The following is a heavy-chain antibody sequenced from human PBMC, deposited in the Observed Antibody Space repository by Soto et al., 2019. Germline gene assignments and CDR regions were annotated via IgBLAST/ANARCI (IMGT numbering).Heavy chain of an antibody. J-gene: IGHJ5*02. Sequence: EVQLVESGGGLVQPGGSLRLSCAASGFTFSSYWMHWVRQAPGKGLVWVSRIKSDGSSTSYADSVKGRFTISRDNAKNTLYLQMSTLRAEDTAVYYCAGDADHGGLSWFDPWGQGALVTVSS. V-gene: IGHV3-74*01. CDR2: IKSDGSST. CDR1: GFTFSSYW. D-gene: IGHD4-17*01. CDR3: AGDADHGGLSWFDP.